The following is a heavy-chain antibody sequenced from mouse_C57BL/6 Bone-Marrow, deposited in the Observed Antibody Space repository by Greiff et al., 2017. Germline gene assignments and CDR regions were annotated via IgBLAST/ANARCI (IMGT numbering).Heavy chain of an antibody. Sequence: EVNVVESGGGLVKPGGSLKLSCAASGFTFSSYAMSWVRQTPEKRLEWVATISDGGSYTYYPDNVKGRFTISRDNAKNNLYLQMSHLKSEDTAMYYCARAPGDGFAYWGQGTLVTVSA. D-gene: IGHD3-3*01. CDR2: ISDGGSYT. J-gene: IGHJ3*01. CDR3: ARAPGDGFAY. V-gene: IGHV5-4*03. CDR1: GFTFSSYA.